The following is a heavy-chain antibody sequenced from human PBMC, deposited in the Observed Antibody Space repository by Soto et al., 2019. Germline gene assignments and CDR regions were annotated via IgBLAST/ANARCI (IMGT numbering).Heavy chain of an antibody. J-gene: IGHJ4*02. V-gene: IGHV1-46*03. D-gene: IGHD2-8*01. CDR1: GYTFTSYY. Sequence: ASVKVSCKASGYTFTSYYMHWVRQAPGQGLEWMGIINPSGGSTSYAQKFQGRVTMTRDTSTSTVYMELRSLRIEDSAVYYCTGAESPDTAYFSLYWGQGTPVTVSS. CDR2: INPSGGST. CDR3: TGAESPDTAYFSLY.